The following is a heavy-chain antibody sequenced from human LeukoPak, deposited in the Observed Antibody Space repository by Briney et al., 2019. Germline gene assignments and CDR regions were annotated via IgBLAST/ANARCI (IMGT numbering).Heavy chain of an antibody. V-gene: IGHV5-51*01. CDR1: GYSFTSYW. Sequence: GESLKISCKGSGYSFTSYWIGWVRQMPGKGLEWMGIIYPGDSDTRYSPSFQGQVTISADKSISTAYLQWSSLKASDTATYYCARSLDSSGYLLENWFDPWGQGTLVTVSS. CDR3: ARSLDSSGYLLENWFDP. CDR2: IYPGDSDT. J-gene: IGHJ5*02. D-gene: IGHD3-22*01.